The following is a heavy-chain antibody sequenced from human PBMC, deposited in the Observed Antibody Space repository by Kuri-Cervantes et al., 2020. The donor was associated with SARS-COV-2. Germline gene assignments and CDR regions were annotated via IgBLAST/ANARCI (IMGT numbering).Heavy chain of an antibody. CDR3: ARRAYGEQVDYYYMHV. Sequence: GGSLRLSCKGSGYSFTNYWIAWVRQMPGKGLEWMGIIYPGDPDTKYSPSFQGQVTISADKSISTAFLQWSSLKASDTAMYYCARRAYGEQVDYYYMHVWGKGTTVTVSS. D-gene: IGHD4-17*01. J-gene: IGHJ6*03. CDR1: GYSFTNYW. CDR2: IYPGDPDT. V-gene: IGHV5-51*01.